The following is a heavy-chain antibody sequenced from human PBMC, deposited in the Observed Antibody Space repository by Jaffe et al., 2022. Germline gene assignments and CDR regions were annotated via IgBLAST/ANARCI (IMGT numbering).Heavy chain of an antibody. CDR3: ARGVRQQYCSGGSCYSGAFDI. D-gene: IGHD2-15*01. J-gene: IGHJ3*02. V-gene: IGHV4-59*01. CDR1: GGSISSYY. CDR2: IYYSGST. Sequence: QVQLQESGPGLVKPSETLSLTCTVSGGSISSYYWSWIRQPPGKGLEWIGYIYYSGSTNYNPSLKSRVTISVDTSKNQFSLKLSSVTAADTAVYYCARGVRQQYCSGGSCYSGAFDIWGQGTMVTVSS.